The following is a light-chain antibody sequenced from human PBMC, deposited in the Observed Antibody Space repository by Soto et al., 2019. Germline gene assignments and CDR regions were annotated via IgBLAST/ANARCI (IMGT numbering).Light chain of an antibody. Sequence: QLVLTQPPSASGTPGQRVTVSCSGTTSNIGTKTVNWYQHLPGTAPILLIYADNQRPSGVPDRFSGSKSGTSASLAISGLQSDDEADYSCSAWDDSLNGVVFGGGTKLNVL. CDR1: TSNIGTKT. CDR3: SAWDDSLNGVV. CDR2: ADN. J-gene: IGLJ2*01. V-gene: IGLV1-44*01.